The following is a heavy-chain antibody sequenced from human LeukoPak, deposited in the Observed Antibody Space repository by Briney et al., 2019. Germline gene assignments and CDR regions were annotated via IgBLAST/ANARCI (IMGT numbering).Heavy chain of an antibody. CDR3: MGGRGWLPEN. V-gene: IGHV3-7*01. J-gene: IGHJ4*02. CDR1: GFTFSSYW. Sequence: GGSPRLSCAASGFTFSSYWMNWVRQAPGKGLEWVAIIKQDGTETFYVDSVKGRFTISRDNVKNSLYLQMNSLRIEDAAVYYCMGGRGWLPENWGQGTLVTVSS. CDR2: IKQDGTET. D-gene: IGHD3-22*01.